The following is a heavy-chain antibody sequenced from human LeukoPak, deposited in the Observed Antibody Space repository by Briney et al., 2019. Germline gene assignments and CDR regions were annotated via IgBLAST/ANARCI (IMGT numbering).Heavy chain of an antibody. CDR2: IYPGDSDT. D-gene: IGHD6-13*01. CDR3: ARLGSVAAAGYYMDV. Sequence: GESLKISCKGSGYSFTSYWIGWVRQMPGRGLEWMGIIYPGDSDTRYSPSFQGQVTISADKSISTAYLQWSSLKASDTAMYYCARLGSVAAAGYYMDVWGKGTTVTLSS. CDR1: GYSFTSYW. J-gene: IGHJ6*03. V-gene: IGHV5-51*01.